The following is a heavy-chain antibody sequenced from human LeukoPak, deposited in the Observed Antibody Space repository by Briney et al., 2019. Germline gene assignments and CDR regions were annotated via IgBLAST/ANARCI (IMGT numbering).Heavy chain of an antibody. CDR3: ARDNSWYYYDSSGFEY. CDR1: GGSISSYY. V-gene: IGHV4-4*07. CDR2: IYTSGST. Sequence: SETLSLTCTVSGGSISSYYWSWIRQPAGKGLEWIGRIYTSGSTNYNPSLKSRVTMSVDTSKNQFSLKLSSVTAADTAVYYCARDNSWYYYDSSGFEYWGQGTLVTVSS. D-gene: IGHD3-22*01. J-gene: IGHJ4*02.